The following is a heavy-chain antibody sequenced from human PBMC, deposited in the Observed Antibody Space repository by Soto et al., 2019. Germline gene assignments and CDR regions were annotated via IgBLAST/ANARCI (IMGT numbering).Heavy chain of an antibody. D-gene: IGHD3-3*01. CDR3: AKLGITIFGVVIAPFDY. J-gene: IGHJ4*02. V-gene: IGHV3-23*01. CDR1: GFTFSSYA. Sequence: GGSLRLSCAASGFTFSSYAMSLVRQAPGKGLEWVSAISGSGGSTYYADSVKGRFTISRDNSKNTLYLQMNSLRAEDTAVYYCAKLGITIFGVVIAPFDYWGQGTLVTVSS. CDR2: ISGSGGST.